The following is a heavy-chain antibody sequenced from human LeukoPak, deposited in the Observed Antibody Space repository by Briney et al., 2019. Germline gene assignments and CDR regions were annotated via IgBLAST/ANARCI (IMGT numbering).Heavy chain of an antibody. Sequence: GGSLRLSCAASGFTFSSYSLTWVRQAPGKGLEWVSDISTDSRYIYYADSVQGRFTISRDNAQRSLYLQMNSLRVEDTAVYYCARVLGYCSSSARYAASDLWGQGTTVTVSS. CDR2: ISTDSRYI. CDR3: ARVLGYCSSSARYAASDL. D-gene: IGHD2-2*03. V-gene: IGHV3-21*01. J-gene: IGHJ3*01. CDR1: GFTFSSYS.